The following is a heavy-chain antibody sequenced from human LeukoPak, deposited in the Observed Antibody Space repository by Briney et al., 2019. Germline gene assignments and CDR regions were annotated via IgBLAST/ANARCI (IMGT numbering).Heavy chain of an antibody. CDR3: ARSYDYDFWSGYQYYFDY. V-gene: IGHV4-34*01. CDR2: INHSGST. CDR1: GGSFSGYY. Sequence: SETLSLTCAVYGGSFSGYYWSWIRQPPGKGLEWIGEINHSGSTNYNPSLKSRVTISVDTSKNQFSLKLSSATAADTAVYYCARSYDYDFWSGYQYYFDYWGQGTLVTVSS. D-gene: IGHD3-3*01. J-gene: IGHJ4*02.